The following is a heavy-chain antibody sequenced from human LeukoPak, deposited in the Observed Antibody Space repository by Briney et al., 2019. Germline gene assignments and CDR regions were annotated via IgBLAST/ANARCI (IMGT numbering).Heavy chain of an antibody. Sequence: TGGSLRLSCAASGFTFNTYAMTWVRQAPGKGLEWVSGVSDSGGSTYYADSVKGRFTISRDNSKNTLYLQMNSLRAEDTAVYYCAVGHYPDASCAGDCYYSYWGQGTLVTVSS. CDR1: GFTFNTYA. V-gene: IGHV3-23*01. J-gene: IGHJ4*02. CDR3: AVGHYPDASCAGDCYYSY. CDR2: VSDSGGST. D-gene: IGHD2-21*02.